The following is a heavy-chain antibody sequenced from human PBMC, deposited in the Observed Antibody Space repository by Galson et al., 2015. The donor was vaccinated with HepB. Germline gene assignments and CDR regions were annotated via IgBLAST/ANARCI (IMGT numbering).Heavy chain of an antibody. CDR3: TTEGLLGYCSSTSCYSWFDP. V-gene: IGHV3-15*01. D-gene: IGHD2-2*02. CDR1: GFTFSNAW. CDR2: IKSKTDGGTT. J-gene: IGHJ5*02. Sequence: SLRLSCAASGFTFSNAWMSWVRQAPGKGLEWVGRIKSKTDGGTTDYAAPVKGRFTISRDDSKNTLYLQMNSLKTEDTAVYYCTTEGLLGYCSSTSCYSWFDPWGQGTLVTVSS.